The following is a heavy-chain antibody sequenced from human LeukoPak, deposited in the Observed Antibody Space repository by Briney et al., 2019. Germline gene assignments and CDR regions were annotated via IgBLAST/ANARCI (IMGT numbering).Heavy chain of an antibody. CDR1: GGSISSYY. Sequence: SETLSLTCTVSGGSISSYYWSWIRQPPGKGLEWIGYIYYSGSTNYNLSLKSRVTISVDTSKNQFSLKLSSVTAADAAVYYCAGGITIFGVVIIEDAFDIWGQGTMVTVSS. J-gene: IGHJ3*02. CDR3: AGGITIFGVVIIEDAFDI. D-gene: IGHD3-3*01. CDR2: IYYSGST. V-gene: IGHV4-59*01.